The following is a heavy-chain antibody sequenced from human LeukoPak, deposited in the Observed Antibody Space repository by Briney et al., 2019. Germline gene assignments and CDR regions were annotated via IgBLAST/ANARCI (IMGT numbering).Heavy chain of an antibody. CDR3: ATVGRNYYESSGYYSRKNYNWFDP. Sequence: GASVKVSCKVSGYTLTELSIHWVRQAPGKGLEWMGGFDPEDGETIYAQKFQGRVTMTEDTSTDTAYLELSSLRSEDTAVYYCATVGRNYYESSGYYSRKNYNWFDPWGQGTLATVSS. CDR1: GYTLTELS. V-gene: IGHV1-24*01. CDR2: FDPEDGET. J-gene: IGHJ5*02. D-gene: IGHD3-22*01.